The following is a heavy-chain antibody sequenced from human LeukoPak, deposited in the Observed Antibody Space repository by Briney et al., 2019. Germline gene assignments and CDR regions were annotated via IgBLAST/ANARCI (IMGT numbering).Heavy chain of an antibody. V-gene: IGHV6-1*01. Sequence: SQTLSLTCAISGDSVSSNNAAWNWIRQSRSRGLEWLGRTFYRSKWYNDFAVSVKSRITINADTSENQFSLQLNSVTPEDTAVYYCARDRSRGSGMDVWGKGTTATVSS. D-gene: IGHD3-10*01. CDR1: GDSVSSNNAA. CDR2: TFYRSKWYN. CDR3: ARDRSRGSGMDV. J-gene: IGHJ6*04.